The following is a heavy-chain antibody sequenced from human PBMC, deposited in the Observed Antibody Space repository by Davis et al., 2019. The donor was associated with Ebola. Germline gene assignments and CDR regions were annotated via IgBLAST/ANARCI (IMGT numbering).Heavy chain of an antibody. V-gene: IGHV1-46*01. J-gene: IGHJ4*01. CDR3: AASAGTVGKFDY. Sequence: ASVKVSCKASGYTFTSYYMHWVRQAPGQGLEWMGIINPSGGSTSYAQKFQGRVTMTRDMSTSTSYLDLTNLRSEDTAIYYCAASAGTVGKFDYWGQGTLVTVSS. CDR2: INPSGGST. CDR1: GYTFTSYY. D-gene: IGHD1-14*01.